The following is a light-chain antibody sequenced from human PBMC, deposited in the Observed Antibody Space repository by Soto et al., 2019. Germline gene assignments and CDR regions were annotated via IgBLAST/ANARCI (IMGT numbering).Light chain of an antibody. V-gene: IGKV3-20*01. Sequence: EIVLTQSRGTLSLSPGERATLSCRASQSVSSSYLAWYQQKPGQAPRLLIYGASNRATGIPDRFSGSGSGTDFTLNISRLEPEDFAVYYCQQYSNSPFTFGPGTKVDIK. J-gene: IGKJ3*01. CDR2: GAS. CDR3: QQYSNSPFT. CDR1: QSVSSSY.